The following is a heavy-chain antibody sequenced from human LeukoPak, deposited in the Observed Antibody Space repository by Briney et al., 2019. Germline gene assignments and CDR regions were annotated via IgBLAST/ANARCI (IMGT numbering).Heavy chain of an antibody. D-gene: IGHD4-17*01. CDR3: AKDLDYGDYGMAFDI. V-gene: IGHV3-30*02. Sequence: GGSLRLSCAASGFTFSSYGMHWVRQAPGKGLEWVAFMRYDGSNKYYADSVKGRFTISRDNSKNTLYLQMNSLRAEDTAVYYCAKDLDYGDYGMAFDIWGQGTMVTVSS. CDR1: GFTFSSYG. CDR2: MRYDGSNK. J-gene: IGHJ3*02.